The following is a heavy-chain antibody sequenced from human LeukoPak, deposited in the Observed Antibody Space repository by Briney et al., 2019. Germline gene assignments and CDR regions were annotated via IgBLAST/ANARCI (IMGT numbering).Heavy chain of an antibody. Sequence: PGGSLRLSCAASGFTFSTYTMNWVRQAPGKGLEWVANIKQDGSEKYYVDSVKGRFTISRDNAKNSLYLQMNSLRAEDTAVYYCARDQGTTVVIQRDYWGQGTLVTVSS. CDR3: ARDQGTTVVIQRDY. J-gene: IGHJ4*02. CDR2: IKQDGSEK. V-gene: IGHV3-7*01. D-gene: IGHD4-23*01. CDR1: GFTFSTYT.